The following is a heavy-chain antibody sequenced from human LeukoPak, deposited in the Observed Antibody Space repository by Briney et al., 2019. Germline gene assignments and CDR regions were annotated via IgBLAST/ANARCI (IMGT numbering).Heavy chain of an antibody. CDR1: GGSISSSSYY. Sequence: SETLSLTCTVSGGSISSSSYYWGWIRQPPGKGLEWIGSIYYSGSTYYNPSLKSRVTISVDTSKNQFSLKLSSVTAADTAVYYCARHLPRIAVAGTRRGWFDPWGQGTLVTVSS. D-gene: IGHD6-19*01. J-gene: IGHJ5*02. CDR2: IYYSGST. V-gene: IGHV4-39*01. CDR3: ARHLPRIAVAGTRRGWFDP.